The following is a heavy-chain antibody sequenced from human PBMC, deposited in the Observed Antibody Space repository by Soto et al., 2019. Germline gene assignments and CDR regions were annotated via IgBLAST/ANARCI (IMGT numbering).Heavy chain of an antibody. Sequence: QVQLVQSGPEVKKPGASVKVSCNTSGYTFAIYGITWVRQAPGQGLEWMGWINTYNGNTNFAQKFQGRVTMTTDTSTSTAYMELRTLSSADTAVYYCARASEYLGWWGQGTLVTVSS. V-gene: IGHV1-18*01. CDR3: ARASEYLGW. CDR1: GYTFAIYG. CDR2: INTYNGNT. D-gene: IGHD6-19*01. J-gene: IGHJ4*02.